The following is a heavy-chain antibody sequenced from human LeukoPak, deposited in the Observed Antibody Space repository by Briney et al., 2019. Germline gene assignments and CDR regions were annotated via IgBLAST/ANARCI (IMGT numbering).Heavy chain of an antibody. J-gene: IGHJ4*02. CDR1: GFTFSSYS. CDR2: ISSSSSYI. CDR3: ASGPGGYYDSSGSFDY. D-gene: IGHD3-22*01. V-gene: IGHV3-21*01. Sequence: GGSLRLSCAASGFTFSSYSMTWVRQAPGKGLEWVSSISSSSSYIYYADSVKGRFTISRDNAKNSLYLQMNSLRAEDTAVYYCASGPGGYYDSSGSFDYWGQGTLVTVSS.